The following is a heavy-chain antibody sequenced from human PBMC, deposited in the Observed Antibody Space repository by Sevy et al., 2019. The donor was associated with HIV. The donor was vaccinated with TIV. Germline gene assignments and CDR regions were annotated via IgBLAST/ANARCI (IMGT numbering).Heavy chain of an antibody. CDR1: GFTFSSYA. CDR3: ARDDGPDYYYFDMDV. J-gene: IGHJ6*02. V-gene: IGHV3-30-3*01. Sequence: GGSLRLSCAASGFTFSSYAMHWVRQAPGKGLEWVAVISYDGSNKYYADSVKGRFTISTDNSKNTLYLQMDGLRAEDTALYYCARDDGPDYYYFDMDVWGQGTTVTVSS. CDR2: ISYDGSNK.